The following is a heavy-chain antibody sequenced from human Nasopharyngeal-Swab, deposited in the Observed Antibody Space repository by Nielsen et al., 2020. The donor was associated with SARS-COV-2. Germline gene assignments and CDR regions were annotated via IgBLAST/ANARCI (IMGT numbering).Heavy chain of an antibody. D-gene: IGHD4-17*01. CDR3: ARGGGDYLPIDS. CDR2: ISGSNTYT. CDR1: GFTFSSYG. J-gene: IGHJ4*02. V-gene: IGHV3-21*05. Sequence: GGSLRLSCAASGFTFSSYGMHWVRQAPGKGLEWLSYISGSNTYTNYANSVKGRFTVSRDNAKNSLFLQMNSLRAEDMAVYYCARGGGDYLPIDSWGQGTLVTVSS.